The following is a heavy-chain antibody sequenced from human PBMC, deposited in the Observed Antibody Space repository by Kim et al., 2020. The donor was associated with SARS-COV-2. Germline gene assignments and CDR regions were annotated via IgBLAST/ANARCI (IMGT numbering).Heavy chain of an antibody. D-gene: IGHD6-6*01. CDR2: IYYSGST. Sequence: SETLSLTCTVSGGSISSYYWSWIRQPPGKGLEWIGYIYYSGSTNYNPSLKSRVTISVDTSKNQFSLKLSSVTAADTAVYYCASSYSSSSSLGYWGQGTLV. V-gene: IGHV4-59*08. J-gene: IGHJ4*02. CDR1: GGSISSYY. CDR3: ASSYSSSSSLGY.